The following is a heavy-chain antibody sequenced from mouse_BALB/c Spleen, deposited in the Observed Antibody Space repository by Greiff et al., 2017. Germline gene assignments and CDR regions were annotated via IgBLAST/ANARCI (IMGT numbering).Heavy chain of an antibody. CDR2: ILPGSGST. CDR1: GYTFSSYW. D-gene: IGHD1-1*01. Sequence: VQLQQSGAELMKPGASVKISCKATGYTFSSYWIEWVKQRPGHGLEWIGEILPGSGSTNYNEKFKGKATFTADTSSNTAYMQLSSLTSEDSAVYYCARSPYGSSLSFLSYWGQGTLVTVSA. CDR3: ARSPYGSSLSFLSY. V-gene: IGHV1-9*01. J-gene: IGHJ3*01.